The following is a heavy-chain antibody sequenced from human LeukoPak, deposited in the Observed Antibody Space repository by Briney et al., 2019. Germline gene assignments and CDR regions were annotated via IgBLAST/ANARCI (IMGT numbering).Heavy chain of an antibody. CDR2: ISASGRTT. Sequence: GGSLRLSCTTSGFPFRNYSMNWVRRAPGRGLQWVSAISASGRTTKYADPVKGRFTISRDNSRNTLYLHIDSLRPDDTALYFCAKDDAGFGEDFDSWGQGTLVIVSS. CDR1: GFPFRNYS. V-gene: IGHV3-23*01. J-gene: IGHJ4*02. D-gene: IGHD3-10*01. CDR3: AKDDAGFGEDFDS.